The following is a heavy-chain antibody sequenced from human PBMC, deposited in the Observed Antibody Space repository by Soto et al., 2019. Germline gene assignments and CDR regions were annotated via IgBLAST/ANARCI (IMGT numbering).Heavy chain of an antibody. CDR2: IGTRGDI. D-gene: IGHD2-21*02. V-gene: IGHV3-21*01. CDR1: GFACSTFS. CDR3: AREETAWPLAYGLDV. J-gene: IGHJ6*02. Sequence: EVQLVESGGGLVKPGGSLRLSCAASGFACSTFSMHWVRQAPGKGLEWVSSIGTRGDIYYADSVKGRFTISRDNAKNSLSLQMNSLRVEDTGVYYCAREETAWPLAYGLDVWGQGTTVTVSS.